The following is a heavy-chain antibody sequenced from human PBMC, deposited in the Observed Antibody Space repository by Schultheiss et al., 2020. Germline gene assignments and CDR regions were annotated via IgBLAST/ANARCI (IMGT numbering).Heavy chain of an antibody. D-gene: IGHD3-10*01. CDR2: IYYSGST. CDR3: ARHGDSYGSGFFDD. J-gene: IGHJ4*02. Sequence: SETLSLTCTVSGGSISSSSYYWGWIRQPPGKGLEWIGSIYYSGSTYYNPSLKSRVTISVDTSKNQFSLKLSSVTAADTAVYYCARHGDSYGSGFFDDWGQGILVTVSS. CDR1: GGSISSSSYY. V-gene: IGHV4-39*01.